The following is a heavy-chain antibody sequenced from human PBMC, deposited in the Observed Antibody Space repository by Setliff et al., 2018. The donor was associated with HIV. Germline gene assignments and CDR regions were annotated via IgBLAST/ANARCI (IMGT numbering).Heavy chain of an antibody. V-gene: IGHV4-61*08. CDR1: GGSISSGDYY. CDR3: ARERSALLWKNWFDP. J-gene: IGHJ5*02. CDR2: IYTSGST. D-gene: IGHD3-10*01. Sequence: SETLSLTCTVSGGSISSGDYYWSWIRQHPGKGLEWIGYIYTSGSTNYNPSLKSRVTISVDTSKNQFSLKLSSVTAADTAVYYCARERSALLWKNWFDPWGQGTLVTVSS.